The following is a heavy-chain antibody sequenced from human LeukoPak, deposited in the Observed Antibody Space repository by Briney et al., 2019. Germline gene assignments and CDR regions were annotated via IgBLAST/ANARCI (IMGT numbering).Heavy chain of an antibody. CDR3: AKALLLFSADYFDY. CDR2: ISGTGGRT. Sequence: GGSLRLSCAASRFTFSNYAMSWVRQAPGQGLEWVSAISGTGGRTYYADSLKGRFTISRDNSKNTLYLQMNSLRAEDTAVYYCAKALLLFSADYFDYWGRGTLVNVAS. J-gene: IGHJ4*02. CDR1: RFTFSNYA. V-gene: IGHV3-23*01. D-gene: IGHD2-21*01.